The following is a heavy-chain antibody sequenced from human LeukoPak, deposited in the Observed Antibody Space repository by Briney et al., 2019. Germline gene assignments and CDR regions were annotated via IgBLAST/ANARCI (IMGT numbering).Heavy chain of an antibody. CDR2: MNPNSGNT. J-gene: IGHJ5*02. CDR3: ARDRTVATIFRSGWFDP. CDR1: GYTFTSYD. Sequence: ASVKVSCKASGYTFTSYDINWVRQATGQGLEWMGWMNPNSGNTGYAQKFQGRVTMTRNTSISTAYMELSSLRSEDTAVYYCARDRTVATIFRSGWFDPWGQGTLVTVSS. V-gene: IGHV1-8*01. D-gene: IGHD5-12*01.